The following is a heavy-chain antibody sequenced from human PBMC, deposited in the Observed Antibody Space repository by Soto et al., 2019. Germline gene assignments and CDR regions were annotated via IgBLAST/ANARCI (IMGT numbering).Heavy chain of an antibody. CDR3: AIDAAVDGGNSLLLDY. CDR1: GFTFSSHP. CDR2: INQEGDTT. Sequence: QPGGSLRLSCAASGFTFSSHPMHWVRQSPGKGLEHVAVINQEGDTTEYADSVKGRFTISRDNSKNTLFLQLGSVRDDDMAVYYCAIDAAVDGGNSLLLDYWGQGNHFTVSS. V-gene: IGHV3-64*02. D-gene: IGHD6-25*01. J-gene: IGHJ4*02.